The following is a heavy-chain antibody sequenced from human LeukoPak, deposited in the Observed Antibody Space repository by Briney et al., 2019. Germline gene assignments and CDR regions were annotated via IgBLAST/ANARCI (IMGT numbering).Heavy chain of an antibody. CDR1: GFRFSGYS. V-gene: IGHV3-21*01. J-gene: IGHJ6*02. CDR3: AREGFYSGLDI. Sequence: GASLRLSCVGSGFRFSGYSMKWFRQAPGKGLEWVSYLGSTISYISYSDSVKGRFTISRDNAKSSLYLQMNSLRVEDTALYYCAREGFYSGLDIWGQGTMVTVSS. CDR2: LGSTISYI.